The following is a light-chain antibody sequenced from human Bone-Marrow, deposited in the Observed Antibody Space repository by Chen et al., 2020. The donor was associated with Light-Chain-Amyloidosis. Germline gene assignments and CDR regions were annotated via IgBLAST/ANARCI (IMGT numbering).Light chain of an antibody. CDR1: NIGSTS. J-gene: IGLJ3*02. Sequence: SSVLTQPSSVSVAPGQTATIACGGNNIGSTSERWYQRAPGQAPLLVVNDTSNRPAGLPGRCAGCNAGNTARLTISRDEAGAEADYCCQVWGRSSDGPVFGGGTKLTVL. CDR2: DTS. CDR3: QVWGRSSDGPV. V-gene: IGLV3-21*02.